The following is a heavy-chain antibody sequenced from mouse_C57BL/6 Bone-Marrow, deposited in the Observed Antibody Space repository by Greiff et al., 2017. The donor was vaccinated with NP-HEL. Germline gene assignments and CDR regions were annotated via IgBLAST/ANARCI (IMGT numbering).Heavy chain of an antibody. CDR3: AISGDYGSSYGGYFDV. D-gene: IGHD1-1*01. V-gene: IGHV1-74*01. Sequence: QVQLQQPGAELVKPGASVKVSCKASGYTFTSYWMHWVKQRPGQGLEWIGRIHPSDSDTNYNQKFKGKATLTVDKSSSTAYMQLSSLTSEDSAVYYCAISGDYGSSYGGYFDVWGTGTTVTVSS. CDR2: IHPSDSDT. J-gene: IGHJ1*03. CDR1: GYTFTSYW.